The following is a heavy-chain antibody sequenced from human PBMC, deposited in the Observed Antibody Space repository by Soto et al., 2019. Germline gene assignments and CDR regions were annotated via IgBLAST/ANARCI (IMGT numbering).Heavy chain of an antibody. D-gene: IGHD5-12*01. CDR1: GGTFSSYT. V-gene: IGHV1-69*04. CDR3: ARDSFGGYSGYDEDNWFDP. J-gene: IGHJ5*02. CDR2: IIPILGIA. Sequence: SVKVSCKASGGTFSSYTISWVRQAPGQGLEWMGRIIPILGIANYAQKFQGRVTITADKSTSTAYMELSSLRSEDTAVYYCARDSFGGYSGYDEDNWFDPWGQGTLVSVS.